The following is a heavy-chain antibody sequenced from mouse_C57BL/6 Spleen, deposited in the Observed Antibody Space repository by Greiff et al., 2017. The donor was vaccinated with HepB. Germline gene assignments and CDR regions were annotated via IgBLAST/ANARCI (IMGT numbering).Heavy chain of an antibody. CDR2: ISYDGSN. D-gene: IGHD1-1*01. Sequence: ESGPGLVKPSQSLSLTCSVTGYSITSGYYWNWIRQFPGNKLEWMGYISYDGSNNYNPSLKNRISITRYTSKNQFFLKLNSVTTEDTATYYCARGGITTVVGRAWFAYWGQGTLVTVSA. CDR3: ARGGITTVVGRAWFAY. V-gene: IGHV3-6*01. J-gene: IGHJ3*01. CDR1: GYSITSGYY.